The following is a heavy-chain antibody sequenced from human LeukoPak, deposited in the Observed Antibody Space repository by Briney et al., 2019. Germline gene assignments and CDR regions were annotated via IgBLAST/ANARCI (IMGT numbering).Heavy chain of an antibody. CDR2: IKQDGSEK. Sequence: EPGGSLRLSCAASGFTFSSYWMSWVRQAPGKGLEWVANIKQDGSEKYYVDSVKGRFTISRDNAKNSLYLQMNSLRAEDTAVYYCARDLSETIVVVPAAISGTFDYWGQGTLVTVSS. J-gene: IGHJ4*02. V-gene: IGHV3-7*01. CDR1: GFTFSSYW. D-gene: IGHD2-2*02. CDR3: ARDLSETIVVVPAAISGTFDY.